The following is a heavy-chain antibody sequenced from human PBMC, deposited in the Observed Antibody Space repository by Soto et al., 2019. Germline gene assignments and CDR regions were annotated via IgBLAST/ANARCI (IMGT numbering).Heavy chain of an antibody. D-gene: IGHD3-10*01. CDR3: ARAPLWFGELHY. Sequence: SVKVSCKASGGTFSSYTISWVRQAPGQGLEWMGRIIPILGIANYAQKFQGRVTITADKSTSTAYMELSSLRSEDTAVYYCARAPLWFGELHYWGQGTLVTVSS. V-gene: IGHV1-69*02. CDR1: GGTFSSYT. J-gene: IGHJ4*02. CDR2: IIPILGIA.